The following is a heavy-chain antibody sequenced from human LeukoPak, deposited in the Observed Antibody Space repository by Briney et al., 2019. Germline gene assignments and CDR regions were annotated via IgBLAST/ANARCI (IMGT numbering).Heavy chain of an antibody. V-gene: IGHV4-30-4*01. CDR2: IYYSGST. CDR1: GGSIRSGDYY. CDR3: ARKNDFDI. D-gene: IGHD2/OR15-2a*01. Sequence: SQTLSLTCTVSGGSIRSGDYYWSWIRQPPGKGLEWIGYIYYSGSTYYNPSLKSRVTISVDMSKSQFSLRLTSVTAADTAVYYCARKNDFDIWGQGTLVTVSS. J-gene: IGHJ3*02.